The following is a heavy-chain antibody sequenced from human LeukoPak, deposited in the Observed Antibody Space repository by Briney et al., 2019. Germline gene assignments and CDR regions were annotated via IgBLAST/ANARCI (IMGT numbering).Heavy chain of an antibody. J-gene: IGHJ5*02. Sequence: GGTLRLSCAASGFTFSSYGMSWVRQAPGKGLEWVSGISGSGGNTYYTDSVKGRFTISRDNSKNTLYLQMNSLRAEDTAVYYCAGYCSTTSCYSSPNWFDPWGQGTLVTVSS. D-gene: IGHD2-2*01. CDR1: GFTFSSYG. CDR3: AGYCSTTSCYSSPNWFDP. CDR2: ISGSGGNT. V-gene: IGHV3-23*01.